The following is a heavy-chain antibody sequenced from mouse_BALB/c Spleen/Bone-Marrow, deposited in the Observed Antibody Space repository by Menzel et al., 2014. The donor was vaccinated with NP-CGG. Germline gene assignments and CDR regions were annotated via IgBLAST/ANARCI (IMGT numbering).Heavy chain of an antibody. V-gene: IGHV4-2*02. Sequence: EVQLVESGGGLVQPGGSLNLACVASGFDFGRYWMSWARQAPGKGLEWIGEINPGSSTINYSPSLKDEFIMSRDNAKNTLYLQMRKVRSEDTALYYCARLGYYGYHDNWGQGTTLTVSS. CDR2: INPGSSTI. J-gene: IGHJ2*01. CDR3: ARLGYYGYHDN. D-gene: IGHD1-2*01. CDR1: GFDFGRYW.